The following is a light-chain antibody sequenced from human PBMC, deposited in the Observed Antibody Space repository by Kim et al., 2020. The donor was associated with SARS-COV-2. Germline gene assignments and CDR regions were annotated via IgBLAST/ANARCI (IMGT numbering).Light chain of an antibody. CDR2: RHN. V-gene: IGLV3-9*01. CDR3: QVWENYIWV. CDR1: DIGDKN. J-gene: IGLJ3*02. Sequence: SYELTQPLSVSAALGQTARVTCGGVDIGDKNVHWYQQKPGQAPVLVIYRHNHRPSGIPERFSGSNSGNTATLTISGAQPADEADYYCQVWENYIWVFGGGTQLTVL.